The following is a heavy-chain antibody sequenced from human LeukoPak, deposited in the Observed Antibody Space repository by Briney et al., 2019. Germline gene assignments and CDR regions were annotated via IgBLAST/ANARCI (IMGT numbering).Heavy chain of an antibody. CDR3: GLSYGAIFDY. J-gene: IGHJ4*02. Sequence: KPSETLSLTCNVSGASINGDYWSWIRQPPGKGLEWIGYIYYRGSTNYNSSLKSRITISIDSSKIQFSMQLKSVTAADTDVYYCGLSYGAIFDYRGQGVLVTVSS. CDR1: GASINGDY. V-gene: IGHV4-59*03. CDR2: IYYRGST. D-gene: IGHD5-18*01.